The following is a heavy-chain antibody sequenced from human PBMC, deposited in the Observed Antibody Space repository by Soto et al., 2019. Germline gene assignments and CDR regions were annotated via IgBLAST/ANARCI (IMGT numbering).Heavy chain of an antibody. CDR2: MNPNVVDT. J-gene: IGHJ4*02. V-gene: IGHV1-2*02. D-gene: IGHD1-26*01. CDR1: GYTFTNY. CDR3: ARENWSYVD. Sequence: QAQLVQSGAEAKRPGTSVKVSCKVSGYTFTNYFPWIRQAPGQGLEWMGWMNPNVVDTEYARKFKGRVTLTRDTSSTTAYMELSSLTSDDTAVYYCARENWSYVDWGQGTLVTVSS.